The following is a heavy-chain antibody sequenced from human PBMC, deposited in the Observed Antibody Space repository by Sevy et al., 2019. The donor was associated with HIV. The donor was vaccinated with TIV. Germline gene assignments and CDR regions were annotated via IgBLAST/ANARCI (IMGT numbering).Heavy chain of an antibody. D-gene: IGHD2-2*02. Sequence: SESLSLTCTVSGGSISSYDWSWIRQPPGKGLEWIGYIYYSGSTNYNPSLKSRVTISVVTSKNQFSLKRSSVTAADTAVYYCASAIGYCRGTSCYSYWGQGTLVTVSS. CDR1: GGSISSYD. CDR2: IYYSGST. J-gene: IGHJ1*01. V-gene: IGHV4-59*01. CDR3: ASAIGYCRGTSCYSY.